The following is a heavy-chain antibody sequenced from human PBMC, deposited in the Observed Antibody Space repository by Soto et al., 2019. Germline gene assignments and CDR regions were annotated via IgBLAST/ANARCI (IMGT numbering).Heavy chain of an antibody. CDR1: GGSFSGYY. Sequence: PSETLSLTCAVYGGSFSGYYWSWIRQPPGKGLEWIGCIYYSGTINYNPSLKSRVTISGDTSNNLFSLKLTSVTAADTAVYYCVKGGTSSWDNWLDPWGQGTLVTVSS. J-gene: IGHJ5*02. D-gene: IGHD6-13*01. CDR2: IYYSGTI. CDR3: VKGGTSSWDNWLDP. V-gene: IGHV4-59*01.